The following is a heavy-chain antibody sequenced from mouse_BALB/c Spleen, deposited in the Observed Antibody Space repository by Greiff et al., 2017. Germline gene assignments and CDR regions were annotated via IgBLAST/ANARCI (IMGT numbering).Heavy chain of an antibody. D-gene: IGHD1-1*01. V-gene: IGHV5-12-2*01. J-gene: IGHJ3*01. Sequence: EVKVVESGGGLVQPGGSLKLSCAASGFTFSSYTMSWVRQTPEKRLEWVAYISNGGGSTYYQDTVTGRFTISRDNAKNTLYLQMSSLKSEDTAMYYCVRHPQTTDGWFAYWGQGTLVTVSA. CDR1: GFTFSSYT. CDR2: ISNGGGST. CDR3: VRHPQTTDGWFAY.